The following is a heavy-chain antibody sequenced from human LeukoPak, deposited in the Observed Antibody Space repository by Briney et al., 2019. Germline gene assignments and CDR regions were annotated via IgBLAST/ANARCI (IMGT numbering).Heavy chain of an antibody. V-gene: IGHV1-24*01. CDR1: GYTLTELS. J-gene: IGHJ3*02. CDR2: FGPEDGET. CDR3: ATTYCGGDCAIPVRSDDAFDI. Sequence: ASVKVSCKVSGYTLTELSMHWVRQAPGKGLEWMGGFGPEDGETIYAQKFQGRVTMTEDTSTDTAYMELSSLRSEDTAVYYCATTYCGGDCAIPVRSDDAFDIWGQGTMVTVSS. D-gene: IGHD2-21*02.